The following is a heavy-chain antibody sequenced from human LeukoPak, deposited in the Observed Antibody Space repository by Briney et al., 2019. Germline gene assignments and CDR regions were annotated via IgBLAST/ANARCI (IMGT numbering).Heavy chain of an antibody. V-gene: IGHV3-48*04. CDR1: GFTVSSNS. CDR3: LRGDRRDY. Sequence: PGGSLRLSCTVSGFTVSSNSMSWVRQAPGKGLEWVSYISSSGSTIYYADSVKGRFIISRDNAKNSLYLQMNSLRAEDTAVYYCLRGDRRDYWGQGTLVTVSS. CDR2: ISSSGSTI. J-gene: IGHJ4*02.